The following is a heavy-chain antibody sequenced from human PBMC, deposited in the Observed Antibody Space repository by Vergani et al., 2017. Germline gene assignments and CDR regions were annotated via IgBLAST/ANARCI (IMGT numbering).Heavy chain of an antibody. CDR1: GFTFSSYG. D-gene: IGHD3-10*01. CDR3: ATGGSGFGKLVVDY. Sequence: QVQLVESGGGVVQPGRSLRLSCAAPGFTFSSYGMHWVRQAPGKGLDWVAVIWYDGSNKYYADSVKGRFTISRDNSKNTWYLQRNSLRAEDTAVYYCATGGSGFGKLVVDYWSQGCLVTVYS. CDR2: IWYDGSNK. J-gene: IGHJ4*02. V-gene: IGHV3-33*01.